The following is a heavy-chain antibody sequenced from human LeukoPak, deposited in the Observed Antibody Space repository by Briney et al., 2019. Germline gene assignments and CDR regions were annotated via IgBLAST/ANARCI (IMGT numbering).Heavy chain of an antibody. CDR3: ARYYYDSSGYYPYYFDY. Sequence: GGSLRLSCAASGFTFSSYWMSWVRQAPGKGPEWVANIKQDGSEKYYVDSVKGRFTISRDNAKNSLYLQMNSLRAEDTAVYYCARYYYDSSGYYPYYFDYWGQGTLVTVSS. J-gene: IGHJ4*02. D-gene: IGHD3-22*01. CDR1: GFTFSSYW. V-gene: IGHV3-7*01. CDR2: IKQDGSEK.